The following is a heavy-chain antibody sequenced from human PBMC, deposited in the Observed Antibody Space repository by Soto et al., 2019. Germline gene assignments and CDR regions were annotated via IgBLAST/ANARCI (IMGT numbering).Heavy chain of an antibody. V-gene: IGHV1-69*02. CDR3: ARRKGSSGWYWFDP. D-gene: IGHD6-19*01. J-gene: IGHJ5*02. Sequence: QVQLVQSGAAVKKPGSSVKVSCKASGGTFSSYTISWVRQAPGQGLEWMGRIIPILGIANYAQKFQGRVTITADKSTSTAYMERSSLRSEDTAVYYCARRKGSSGWYWFDPWGQGTLVTVSS. CDR2: IIPILGIA. CDR1: GGTFSSYT.